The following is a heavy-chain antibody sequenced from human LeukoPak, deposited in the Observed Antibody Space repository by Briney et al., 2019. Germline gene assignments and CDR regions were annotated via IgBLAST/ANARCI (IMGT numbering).Heavy chain of an antibody. CDR1: GFTFSSYG. D-gene: IGHD5-12*01. CDR2: ISYDGSNK. J-gene: IGHJ4*02. CDR3: VRKGYSGYDYLDY. V-gene: IGHV3-30*03. Sequence: GRSLRLSCAASGFTFSSYGMHWVRQAPGKGLERVAVISYDGSNKYYADSVKGRFTISRDNSKNTLYLQMNSLRAEDTAVYYCVRKGYSGYDYLDYWGQGTLVTVSS.